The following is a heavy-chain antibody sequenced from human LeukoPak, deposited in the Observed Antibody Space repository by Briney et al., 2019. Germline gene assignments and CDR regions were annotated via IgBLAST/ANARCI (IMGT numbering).Heavy chain of an antibody. Sequence: PGGSLRLSCAASGFTFSTYAMSWVRQAPKKGLEWVSVISGSGGSTYYADSVKGRFTISRDNSKNTLYLQMNSLRAEDTAVYYCASGAEVVLMVYATNWGQGTLVTVSS. CDR2: ISGSGGST. CDR3: ASGAEVVLMVYATN. V-gene: IGHV3-23*01. D-gene: IGHD2-8*01. CDR1: GFTFSTYA. J-gene: IGHJ4*02.